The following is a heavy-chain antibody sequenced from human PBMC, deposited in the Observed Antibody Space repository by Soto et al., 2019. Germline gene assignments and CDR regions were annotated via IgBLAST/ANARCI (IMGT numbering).Heavy chain of an antibody. V-gene: IGHV4-59*01. D-gene: IGHD1-7*01. CDR1: GGSISSYY. J-gene: IGHJ3*02. CDR2: IFYSGNT. Sequence: SETLSLTCTVSGGSISSYYWSWIRRPPGKGLEWIGYIFYSGNTNCNPSLKSRLTISVDTSKNQFSLKLTSVTAADTAVYYCARGGSRGNYEDSDIWGQGTMVTVS. CDR3: ARGGSRGNYEDSDI.